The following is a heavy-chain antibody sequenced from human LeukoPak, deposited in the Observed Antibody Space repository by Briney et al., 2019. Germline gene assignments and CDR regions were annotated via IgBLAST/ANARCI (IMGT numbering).Heavy chain of an antibody. V-gene: IGHV3-23*01. CDR3: AKNPEAVTISGVPSQGY. J-gene: IGHJ4*02. Sequence: GGSLRLSCVASGFTFSSYAMSWVRQAPGKGLEWVASISGSGGSTYYADSVKGRFTISRDDSKNTLYLQMSALKTEDTAVYYCAKNPEAVTISGVPSQGYWGQGTLVTVSS. CDR1: GFTFSSYA. D-gene: IGHD3-3*01. CDR2: ISGSGGST.